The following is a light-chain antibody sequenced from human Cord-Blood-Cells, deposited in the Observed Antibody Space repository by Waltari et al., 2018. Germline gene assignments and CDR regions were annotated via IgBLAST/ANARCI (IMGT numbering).Light chain of an antibody. V-gene: IGKV1-5*01. CDR1: QSISSW. CDR2: DAS. Sequence: DIQMTQSPSTLSASVGERVTITCRASQSISSWLAWYQQKPGKAPKLLIYDASSLESGVPSRFSGSGSGTEFTLTISSLQPDDFATYYCQQYNSYSGTFGHGTKLEIK. J-gene: IGKJ2*01. CDR3: QQYNSYSGT.